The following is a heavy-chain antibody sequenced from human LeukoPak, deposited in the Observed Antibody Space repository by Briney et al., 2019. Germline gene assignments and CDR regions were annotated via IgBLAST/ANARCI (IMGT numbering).Heavy chain of an antibody. CDR3: ASSYSGYDYGRLDY. D-gene: IGHD5-12*01. V-gene: IGHV1-69*06. J-gene: IGHJ4*02. CDR2: IIPIFGTA. CDR1: GGTFSSYL. Sequence: SVTVSCKASGGTFSSYLISWLRQAPGQGVEWMGGIIPIFGTANYAQKFQGRVTITADKSTSTAYMELSSLRSEDTAVYYWASSYSGYDYGRLDYWGQGTLVTVSS.